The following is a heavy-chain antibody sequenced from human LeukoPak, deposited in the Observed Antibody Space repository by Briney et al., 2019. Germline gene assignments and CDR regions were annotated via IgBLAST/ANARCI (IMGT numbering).Heavy chain of an antibody. V-gene: IGHV1-2*02. CDR3: ARDPNDSFWFDP. D-gene: IGHD3-3*01. J-gene: IGHJ5*02. CDR2: INPNSGGT. Sequence: ASVKVSCKASGYTFTGYYMHWVRQAPGHGLEWMGWINPNSGGTNYAQKFQGRVTMTRDTSISTAYMELSRLRSDDTAVYYCARDPNDSFWFDPWGQGTLVTVSS. CDR1: GYTFTGYY.